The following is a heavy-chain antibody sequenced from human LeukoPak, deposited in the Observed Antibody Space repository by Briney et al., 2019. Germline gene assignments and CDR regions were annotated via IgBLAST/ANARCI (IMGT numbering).Heavy chain of an antibody. CDR2: IYYSGST. CDR3: ARGLPSETPRFDP. J-gene: IGHJ5*02. V-gene: IGHV4-39*07. D-gene: IGHD4-11*01. CDR1: GGSISSSSYY. Sequence: KSSETLSLTCTVSGGSISSSSYYWGWIRQPPGKGLEWIGSIYYSGSTYYNPSLKSRVTISVDTSKNQFSLKLSSVTAADTAVYYCARGLPSETPRFDPWGQGTLVTVSS.